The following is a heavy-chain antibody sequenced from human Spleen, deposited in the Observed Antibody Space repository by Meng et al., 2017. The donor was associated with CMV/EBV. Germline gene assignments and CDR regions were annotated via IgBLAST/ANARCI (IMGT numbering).Heavy chain of an antibody. J-gene: IGHJ5*02. Sequence: TSYGISWVRQAPGQGLEWMGWISAYNGNTNYAQKLQGRVTMTTDTSTSTAYMELRSLRSDDTAVYYCARDQGPYYDFWSDYPLNCFDPWGQGTLVTVSS. V-gene: IGHV1-18*01. CDR1: TSYG. D-gene: IGHD3-3*01. CDR3: ARDQGPYYDFWSDYPLNCFDP. CDR2: ISAYNGNT.